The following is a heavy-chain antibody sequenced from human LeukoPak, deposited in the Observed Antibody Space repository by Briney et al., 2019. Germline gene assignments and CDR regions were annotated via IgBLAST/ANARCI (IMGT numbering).Heavy chain of an antibody. CDR2: TYYRSKWYN. CDR3: VRENCSGGTCSGGFDN. CDR1: GDSVSSNSAA. Sequence: SQTLSLTCAIYGDSVSSNSAAWNWIRQSPSRGLEWLGRTYYRSKWYNDYAVSVKSRITIKPDTSKNQCSLQLNSVTPEDTAVFYRVRENCSGGTCSGGFDNWGQGTLVTVSS. V-gene: IGHV6-1*01. D-gene: IGHD2-15*01. J-gene: IGHJ4*02.